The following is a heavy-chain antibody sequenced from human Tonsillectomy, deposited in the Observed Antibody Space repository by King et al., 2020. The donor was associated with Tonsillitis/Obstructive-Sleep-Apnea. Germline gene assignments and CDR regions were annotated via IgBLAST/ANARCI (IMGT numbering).Heavy chain of an antibody. Sequence: VQLVESGGGLVQPGGSLRLSCAASGFSFSIYAMTWVRRAPGKGLEWVSVISASGGSTYYADSVKGRFTISRDNSKNTLYLQMNSLRAEDTAVYYCAKDYDSGGYNPSTYYDMDVWGKGPPVTVS. CDR1: GFSFSIYA. CDR3: AKDYDSGGYNPSTYYDMDV. J-gene: IGHJ6*03. V-gene: IGHV3-23*04. CDR2: ISASGGST. D-gene: IGHD3-22*01.